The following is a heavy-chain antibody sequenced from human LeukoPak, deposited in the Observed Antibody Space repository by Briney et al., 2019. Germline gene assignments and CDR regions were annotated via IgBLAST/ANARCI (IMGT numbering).Heavy chain of an antibody. D-gene: IGHD3-3*01. V-gene: IGHV1-2*02. CDR1: GYIFSHHH. CDR2: INPATGGT. Sequence: SVKVSCKTSGYIFSHHHLHWLRQAPGQEPEWMAWINPATGGTQYKQKFQGRITVTRDTSIRTTYMELSSLTSGDTAVYYCARGWSGGDDNWGQGTLVTVSS. CDR3: ARGWSGGDDN. J-gene: IGHJ4*02.